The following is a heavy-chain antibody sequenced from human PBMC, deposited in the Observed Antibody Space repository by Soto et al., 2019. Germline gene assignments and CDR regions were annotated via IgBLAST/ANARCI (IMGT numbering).Heavy chain of an antibody. CDR2: ISYDGSNK. Sequence: QVQLVESGGGVVQPGRSLRLSCAASGFTFSSYAMHWVRQAPGKGLEWVAVISYDGSNKYYADSVKGRFTISRDNSKNTLYLQMNSLRAEDTAVYYCARDRIAVADSIGYYYYYGMDVWGQGTTVTVSS. CDR1: GFTFSSYA. J-gene: IGHJ6*02. CDR3: ARDRIAVADSIGYYYYYGMDV. V-gene: IGHV3-30-3*01. D-gene: IGHD6-19*01.